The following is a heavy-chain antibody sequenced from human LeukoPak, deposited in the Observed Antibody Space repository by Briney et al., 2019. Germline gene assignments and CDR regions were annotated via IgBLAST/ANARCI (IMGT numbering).Heavy chain of an antibody. V-gene: IGHV4-34*01. CDR1: GGSFSGYY. CDR2: INHSGST. D-gene: IGHD2-15*01. CDR3: ARGPPPLGYCSGGSCYSMRNWFDP. J-gene: IGHJ5*02. Sequence: PSETLSLTCAVYGGSFSGYYWSWIRHPPGKGLEWIGEINHSGSTNYNPSLKSRVTISVDTSKNQFSLKLSSVTAADTAVYYCARGPPPLGYCSGGSCYSMRNWFDPWGQGTLVTVSS.